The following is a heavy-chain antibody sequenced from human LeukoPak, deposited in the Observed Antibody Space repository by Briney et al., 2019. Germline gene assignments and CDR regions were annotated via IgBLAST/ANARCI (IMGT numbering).Heavy chain of an antibody. Sequence: GASVKVSCKASGGTFSSYAISWVRQAPGQGLEWMGGIIPIFGTANYAQKFQGRVTITTDESTSTAYMEPSSLRSEDTDVYYCARGRQRKGSKVIPYYYYYMDVGDKATTVSVSS. CDR3: ARGRQRKGSKVIPYYYYYMDV. CDR1: GGTFSSYA. V-gene: IGHV1-69*05. D-gene: IGHD2-21*01. J-gene: IGHJ6*03. CDR2: IIPIFGTA.